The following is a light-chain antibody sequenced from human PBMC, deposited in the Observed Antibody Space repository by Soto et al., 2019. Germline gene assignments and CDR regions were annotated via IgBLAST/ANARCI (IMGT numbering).Light chain of an antibody. CDR2: YAS. CDR1: QSVRNN. J-gene: IGKJ5*01. Sequence: IMMTQSPAPLSVSPGERATLSCRASQSVRNNLAWYQHKPGQVPRLLIYYASTRATGIPARFSGSGSGTEFTLTISSLQSQDVAVSSCQQYNNWPPITFGQGTRLEIK. V-gene: IGKV3-15*01. CDR3: QQYNNWPPIT.